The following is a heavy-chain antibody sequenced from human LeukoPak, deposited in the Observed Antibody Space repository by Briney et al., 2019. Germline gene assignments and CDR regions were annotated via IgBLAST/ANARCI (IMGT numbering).Heavy chain of an antibody. Sequence: LSLTCDVSGGSITNDYWIWIRQSPGKGLEWVSYISSSGSTIYYADSVKGRFTISRDNAKNSLYLQMNSLRAEDTAVYYCARGPFTSYWGQGTLVTVSS. V-gene: IGHV3-11*04. D-gene: IGHD2-2*01. CDR2: ISSSGSTI. CDR1: GGSITNDY. CDR3: ARGPFTSY. J-gene: IGHJ4*02.